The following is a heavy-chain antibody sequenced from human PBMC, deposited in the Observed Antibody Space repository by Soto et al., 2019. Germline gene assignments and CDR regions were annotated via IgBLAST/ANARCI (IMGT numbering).Heavy chain of an antibody. Sequence: QVQLQESGPGLVKPSQTLSLTCTVSGGSISSGGYYWNWIRQHPGKGLEWIGYIYYIGRTYYNPSLTSGVTISLDTSKNQFSLQLSSVTAADTAVYYCARSVFPWGQGTLVTVSS. CDR1: GGSISSGGYY. CDR2: IYYIGRT. CDR3: ARSVFP. J-gene: IGHJ5*02. V-gene: IGHV4-31*03.